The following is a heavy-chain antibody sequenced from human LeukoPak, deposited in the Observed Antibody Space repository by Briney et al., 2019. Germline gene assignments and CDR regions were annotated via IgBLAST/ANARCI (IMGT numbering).Heavy chain of an antibody. J-gene: IGHJ4*02. CDR2: INSDGSTT. V-gene: IGHV3-74*01. Sequence: GGSLRLSCAASGXTFSVFWMHWVRQAPGKGLVWVSRINSDGSTTIYADSVKGRFTISRDNANNTLLLQMNSLRVEDTAVYYCVRDYYGSGDYWGQGTLVTVSS. CDR1: GXTFSVFW. D-gene: IGHD3-10*01. CDR3: VRDYYGSGDY.